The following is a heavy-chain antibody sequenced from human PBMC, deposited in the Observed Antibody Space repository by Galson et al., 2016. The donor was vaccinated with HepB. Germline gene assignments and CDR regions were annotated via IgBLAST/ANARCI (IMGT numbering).Heavy chain of an antibody. V-gene: IGHV3-23*01. CDR2: ITDSGADT. CDR1: GFIFNNYA. D-gene: IGHD5-24*01. J-gene: IGHJ5*02. CDR3: AKDREMATIPRWFDP. Sequence: SLRLSCAASGFIFNNYAMSWVRQAPGKGLEWVSSITDSGADTYYADSAKGRSTISRDTSKNTLYLQMNNLRAEDTAVYYCAKDREMATIPRWFDPWGQGTLVIVSS.